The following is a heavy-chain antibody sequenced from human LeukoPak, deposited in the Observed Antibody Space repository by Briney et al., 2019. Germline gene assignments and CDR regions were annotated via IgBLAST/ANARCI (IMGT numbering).Heavy chain of an antibody. CDR1: GFTFSSYG. CDR3: AKDNEAGSYYVGGTFDY. Sequence: QPGGSLRLSCAASGFTFSSYGMHWVRQAPGKGLEWVAVISYDGSNKYYADSVKGRFTISRDNSKNTLYLQMNSLRAEDTAVYYCAKDNEAGSYYVGGTFDYWGQGTLVTVSS. J-gene: IGHJ4*02. V-gene: IGHV3-30*18. CDR2: ISYDGSNK. D-gene: IGHD1-26*01.